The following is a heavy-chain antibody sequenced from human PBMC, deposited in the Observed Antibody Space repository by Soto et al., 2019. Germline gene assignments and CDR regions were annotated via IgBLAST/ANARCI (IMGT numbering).Heavy chain of an antibody. CDR2: ISGSGDNT. J-gene: IGHJ6*03. D-gene: IGHD3-3*01. Sequence: EVQLLESGGGLVQPGGSLRLSCAASGFTFSSYALNWVRQAPGKGLEWVSVISGSGDNTYYADSVKGRFTISRDNSTNTLYLQLNSLSAEATAVYYCARDLGTDEFLSAYDTFYYMDVWGKGTTVTVSS. CDR3: ARDLGTDEFLSAYDTFYYMDV. CDR1: GFTFSSYA. V-gene: IGHV3-23*01.